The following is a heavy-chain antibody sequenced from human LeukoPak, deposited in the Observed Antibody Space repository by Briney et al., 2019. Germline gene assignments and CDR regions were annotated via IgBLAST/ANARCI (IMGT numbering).Heavy chain of an antibody. CDR1: GITLSNYG. Sequence: GGSLRLSCAVSGITLSNYGMSWVRQAPGKGLEWVAGISDSGGSTKYADSVKGRFPISSANPKHTLFLQMNSLRAEDTAVYFCAKRGVVIRVVLVGFHKEAYYFESWGQGALVTVSS. CDR3: AKRGVVIRVVLVGFHKEAYYFES. V-gene: IGHV3-23*01. D-gene: IGHD3/OR15-3a*01. J-gene: IGHJ4*02. CDR2: ISDSGGST.